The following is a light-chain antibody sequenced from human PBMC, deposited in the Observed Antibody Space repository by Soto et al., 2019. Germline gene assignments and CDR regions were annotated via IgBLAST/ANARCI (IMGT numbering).Light chain of an antibody. V-gene: IGKV3-20*01. J-gene: IGKJ5*01. CDR3: QQYGSSSIT. Sequence: SPGTLSLSPGERTTLSCWASQSVSGNFLAWYQHKPGQAPRLLIYGASSRATGIPDRFSGSGSGTDFTLTISRLEPEDFAVYYCQQYGSSSITFGQGTRLEIK. CDR2: GAS. CDR1: QSVSGNF.